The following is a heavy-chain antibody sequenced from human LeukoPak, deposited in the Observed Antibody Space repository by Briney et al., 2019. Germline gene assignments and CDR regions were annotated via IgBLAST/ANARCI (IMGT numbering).Heavy chain of an antibody. CDR1: GGSISSSSYY. V-gene: IGHV4-39*01. J-gene: IGHJ4*02. Sequence: SETLSLTCTVSGGSISSSSYYWGWIRQPPGKGLEWIGSIYYSGSTYYNPSLKSRVTISVDTSKNQFSLKLSSVTAADTAVYYCARGFPVTRGYSYGPIDYWGQGTLVNVSS. D-gene: IGHD5-18*01. CDR3: ARGFPVTRGYSYGPIDY. CDR2: IYYSGST.